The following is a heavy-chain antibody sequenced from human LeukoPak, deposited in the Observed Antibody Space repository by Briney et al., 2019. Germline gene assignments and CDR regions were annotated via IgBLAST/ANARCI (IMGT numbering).Heavy chain of an antibody. V-gene: IGHV4-34*01. CDR3: ARPLKLVGATGGAFDI. D-gene: IGHD1-26*01. CDR1: GGSFSGYY. J-gene: IGHJ3*02. Sequence: SETLSLTCAVYGGSFSGYYWGWIRQPPGKGLDWIGEINHSGSTNYNPSLKSRVTISVDTSKNQFSLKLSSVTAADTAVYYCARPLKLVGATGGAFDIWGQGTMVTVSS. CDR2: INHSGST.